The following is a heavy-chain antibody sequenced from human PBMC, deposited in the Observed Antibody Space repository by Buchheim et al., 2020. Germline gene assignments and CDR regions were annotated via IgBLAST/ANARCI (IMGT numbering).Heavy chain of an antibody. V-gene: IGHV3-15*04. J-gene: IGHJ4*02. D-gene: IGHD2-2*03. Sequence: EVQLVESGGDLVKPGGSLRLSCVASGFTVRDSWMSWVRQAPGKGLEWIARLGSETGGGGAEYAAPVRGRVTISRDASEHTLFLQLSDFRIEDTAVYYCATDSRYTYGLGYWGKGTL. CDR2: LGSETGGGGA. CDR1: GFTVRDSW. CDR3: ATDSRYTYGLGY.